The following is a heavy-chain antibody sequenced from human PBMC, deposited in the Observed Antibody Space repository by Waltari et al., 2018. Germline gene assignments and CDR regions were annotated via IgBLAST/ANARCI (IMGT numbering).Heavy chain of an antibody. V-gene: IGHV1-69*06. J-gene: IGHJ5*02. Sequence: QVQLVQSGAEVKKPGSSVKVSCKASGGTFSSYAISWVRQAPGQGIEGMGGIIPIFGTANYAQKFQGRVTITADKSTSTAYMELSSLRSEDTAVYYCARVTRYCSGGSCYSGPSWFDPWGQGTLVTVSS. D-gene: IGHD2-15*01. CDR1: GGTFSSYA. CDR2: IIPIFGTA. CDR3: ARVTRYCSGGSCYSGPSWFDP.